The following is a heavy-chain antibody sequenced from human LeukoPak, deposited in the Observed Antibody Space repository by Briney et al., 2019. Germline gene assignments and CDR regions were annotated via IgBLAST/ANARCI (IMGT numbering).Heavy chain of an antibody. J-gene: IGHJ4*02. V-gene: IGHV1-18*01. D-gene: IGHD3-22*01. Sequence: ASVKVSCKASGYTFTSYGIRWVRQVPGQGLGWMGWIGAYNGNTYYAQKLQGRVTMTTDTSTSTAYMALRSLRSDDTAVYYCARGTPGYYDSSGYYYLPFDYWGQGTLVTVSS. CDR1: GYTFTSYG. CDR3: ARGTPGYYDSSGYYYLPFDY. CDR2: IGAYNGNT.